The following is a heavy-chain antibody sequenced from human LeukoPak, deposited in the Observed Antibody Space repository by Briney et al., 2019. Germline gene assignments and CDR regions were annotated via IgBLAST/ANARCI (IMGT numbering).Heavy chain of an antibody. CDR2: ITSSSSYI. CDR1: VFTFNTFS. CDR3: ARVAPLSSGYSWYLDY. Sequence: GGSLRLSCAASVFTFNTFSMNCVRQAPGKGLEWVLSITSSSSYISYADSVKGRFTISRDNAKNSLYMQMNSLRAEDTAVYYCARVAPLSSGYSWYLDYWGQGTLVTVSS. D-gene: IGHD3-22*01. J-gene: IGHJ4*02. V-gene: IGHV3-21*01.